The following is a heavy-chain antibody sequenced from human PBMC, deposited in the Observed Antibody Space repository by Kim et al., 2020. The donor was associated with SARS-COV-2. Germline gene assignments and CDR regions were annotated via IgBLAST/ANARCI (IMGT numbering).Heavy chain of an antibody. CDR2: ISAYNGNT. V-gene: IGHV1-18*01. CDR1: GYIFTSYG. CDR3: ARDHYDSSGPEPAL. J-gene: IGHJ4*02. Sequence: ASVKVSCKASGYIFTSYGISWVRQAPGQGLEWMGWISAYNGNTNYAQKLQGRVTMTTDTSTSTAYMELRSLRSDDTAVYYCARDHYDSSGPEPALWGQGTLVTVSS. D-gene: IGHD3-22*01.